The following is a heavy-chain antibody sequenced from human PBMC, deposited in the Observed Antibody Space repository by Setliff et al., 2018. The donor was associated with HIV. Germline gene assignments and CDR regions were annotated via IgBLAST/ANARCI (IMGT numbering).Heavy chain of an antibody. J-gene: IGHJ3*02. CDR1: GYTFPRYG. CDR2: ISAYNGNT. V-gene: IGHV1-18*01. Sequence: ASVKVSCKASGYTFPRYGIRWVRQAPGQGLEWMGWISAYNGNTNYAQKLQGRVTMTTDTSTSTAYMELRSLRSDDTAVYYCARDEVAAGTLRDAFDIWGQGTMVTVSS. D-gene: IGHD6-13*01. CDR3: ARDEVAAGTLRDAFDI.